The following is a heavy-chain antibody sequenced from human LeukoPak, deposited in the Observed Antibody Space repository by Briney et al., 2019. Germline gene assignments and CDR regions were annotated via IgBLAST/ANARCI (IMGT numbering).Heavy chain of an antibody. J-gene: IGHJ3*02. D-gene: IGHD2-2*01. V-gene: IGHV3-64*02. CDR3: ARSNCSTTDCLFNAFDI. CDR2: IGSNGGST. Sequence: GGSLRLSCAASGFTFNSYAMHWVRQAPGKGLEYVSVIGSNGGSTYYADSVMGRFTISRDNSKNTLYLQMGSLRAEDMAVYYCARSNCSTTDCLFNAFDIWGQGTMVTVSS. CDR1: GFTFNSYA.